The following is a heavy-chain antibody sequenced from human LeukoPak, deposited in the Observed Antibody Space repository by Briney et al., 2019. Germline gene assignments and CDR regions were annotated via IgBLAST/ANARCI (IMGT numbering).Heavy chain of an antibody. J-gene: IGHJ4*02. Sequence: SETLSLTCTVSGGSINNYYWSWIRQPPGKGLEWIGYIYYSGSTNYNPSLKSRVTISVDTSKNQFSLKLNSVTAADTAVYYCARDLYYDTSYWGQGTLVTVSS. CDR3: ARDLYYDTSY. V-gene: IGHV4-59*01. CDR2: IYYSGST. D-gene: IGHD3-9*01. CDR1: GGSINNYY.